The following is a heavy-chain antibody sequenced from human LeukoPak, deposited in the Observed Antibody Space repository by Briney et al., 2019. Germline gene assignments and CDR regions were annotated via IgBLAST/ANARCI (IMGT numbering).Heavy chain of an antibody. CDR3: ARVTFGGVILYYFDY. Sequence: PGGSLRLSCAASGFTFSSYEMNWVRQAPGKGLEWVPYISSSGSTIYYADSVKGRFTISRDNAKNSLYLQMNSLRAEDTAVYYCARVTFGGVILYYFDYWGQGTLVTVSS. CDR1: GFTFSSYE. CDR2: ISSSGSTI. J-gene: IGHJ4*02. D-gene: IGHD3-16*02. V-gene: IGHV3-48*03.